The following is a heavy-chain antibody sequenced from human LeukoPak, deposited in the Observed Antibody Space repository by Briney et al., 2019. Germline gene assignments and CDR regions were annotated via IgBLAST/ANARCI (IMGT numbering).Heavy chain of an antibody. J-gene: IGHJ4*02. V-gene: IGHV3-23*01. Sequence: GGSLRLSCAASGFTFSSYAMSWVRQAPGKGLEWVSAISGSGGSTYYADSVKSRFTISRDNSKNTLYLQMNSLRVDDTAVYYCARRDIVVVVSASDYWGQGTLVTVSS. CDR3: ARRDIVVVVSASDY. CDR1: GFTFSSYA. CDR2: ISGSGGST. D-gene: IGHD2-15*01.